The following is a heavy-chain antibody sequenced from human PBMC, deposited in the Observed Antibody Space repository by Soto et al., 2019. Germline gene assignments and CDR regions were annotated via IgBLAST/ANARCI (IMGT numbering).Heavy chain of an antibody. CDR2: IIPILGIA. J-gene: IGHJ4*02. CDR3: ARSLYGEYYFDY. CDR1: GGTFISYT. D-gene: IGHD3-10*01. V-gene: IGHV1-69*02. Sequence: QVQLVQSGAEVKKPGSSVKVYCKASGGTFISYTISWVRQAPGQGLEWMGRIIPILGIANYAQKFQGRVTITADKSTSTAYMELSSLRSEDTGVYYCARSLYGEYYFDYWGQGTLVTGSS.